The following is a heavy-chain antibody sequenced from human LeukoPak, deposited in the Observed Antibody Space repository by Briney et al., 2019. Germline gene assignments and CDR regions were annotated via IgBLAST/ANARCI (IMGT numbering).Heavy chain of an antibody. D-gene: IGHD1-26*01. CDR2: IKSKTDGGTT. J-gene: IGHJ4*02. Sequence: GGSLRLSCAASGFTFSSYSMNWVRQAPGKGLEWVGRIKSKTDGGTTDYAAPVKGRFTISRDDSKNTLYLQMNSLKTEDTAVYYCTTDYGGTYYRPFDYWGQGTLVTVSS. V-gene: IGHV3-15*01. CDR1: GFTFSSYS. CDR3: TTDYGGTYYRPFDY.